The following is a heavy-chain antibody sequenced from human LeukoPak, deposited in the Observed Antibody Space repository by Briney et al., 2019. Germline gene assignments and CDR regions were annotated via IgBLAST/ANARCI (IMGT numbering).Heavy chain of an antibody. J-gene: IGHJ3*02. V-gene: IGHV1-18*01. CDR1: GYTFTSYG. Sequence: ASVKVSCKASGYTFTSYGISWVRQAPGQGLEWMGWISAYNGHTNYAQKLQGRVTMTTDTSTSTAYMELRSLRSDDTAVYYCAREIRLRYFDWLLSPLVGAFDIWGQGTMVTVSS. CDR2: ISAYNGHT. D-gene: IGHD3-9*01. CDR3: AREIRLRYFDWLLSPLVGAFDI.